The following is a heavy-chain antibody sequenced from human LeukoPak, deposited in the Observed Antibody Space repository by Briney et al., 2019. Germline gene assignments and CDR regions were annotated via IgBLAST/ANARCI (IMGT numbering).Heavy chain of an antibody. CDR1: GFTFSGSA. Sequence: GGSLKLSCAASGFTFSGSAMHWVRQASGKGLEWVGRIRSKANSYATAYAASVKGRFTISRDDSKNTAYLQMNSLRAEDTAVYYCANLHTVTTTFPVDYWGQGTLVTVSS. J-gene: IGHJ4*02. D-gene: IGHD4-17*01. CDR2: IRSKANSYAT. CDR3: ANLHTVTTTFPVDY. V-gene: IGHV3-73*01.